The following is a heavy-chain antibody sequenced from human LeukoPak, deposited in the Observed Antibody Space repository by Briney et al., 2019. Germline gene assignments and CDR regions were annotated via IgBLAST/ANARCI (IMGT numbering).Heavy chain of an antibody. V-gene: IGHV4-59*11. CDR1: GGSISSHY. Sequence: PSETLSLTCTVSGGSISSHYWSWIRQPPGKGLEWIGYIYYSGSTNYNPSLKSRVTISVDTSKNQFSLKLSSVTAADTAVYYCARLYCTNGVCPYFDYWGQGTLVTVSS. CDR2: IYYSGST. D-gene: IGHD2-8*01. J-gene: IGHJ4*02. CDR3: ARLYCTNGVCPYFDY.